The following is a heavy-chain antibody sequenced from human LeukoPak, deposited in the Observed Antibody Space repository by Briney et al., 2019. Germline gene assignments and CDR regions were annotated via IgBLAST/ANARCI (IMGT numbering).Heavy chain of an antibody. Sequence: GRSLRLSCAASGFTFSSYGMHWVRQAPGKGLEWVAVISYDGSNKYYADSVKGRFTISRDNSKNTLYLQMNSLRAEDTAVYYCAKDDAQAYCSGGSCYKAKLDYWGQGTLVTVSS. CDR3: AKDDAQAYCSGGSCYKAKLDY. CDR1: GFTFSSYG. CDR2: ISYDGSNK. D-gene: IGHD2-15*01. V-gene: IGHV3-30*18. J-gene: IGHJ4*02.